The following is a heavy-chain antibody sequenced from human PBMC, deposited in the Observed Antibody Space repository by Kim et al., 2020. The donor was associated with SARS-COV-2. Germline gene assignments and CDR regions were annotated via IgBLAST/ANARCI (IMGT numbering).Heavy chain of an antibody. V-gene: IGHV3-9*01. CDR1: GFTFDDYA. J-gene: IGHJ4*02. Sequence: GGSLRLSCAASGFTFDDYAMHWVRQAPGKGLEWVSGISWNSGSIGYADSVKGRFTISRDNAKNSLYLQMNSLRAEDTALYYCAKGITMIVPDYFDYWGQGTLVTVSS. CDR3: AKGITMIVPDYFDY. D-gene: IGHD3-22*01. CDR2: ISWNSGSI.